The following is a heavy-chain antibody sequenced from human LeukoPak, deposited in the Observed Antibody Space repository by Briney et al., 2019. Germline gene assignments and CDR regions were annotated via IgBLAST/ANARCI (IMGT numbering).Heavy chain of an antibody. J-gene: IGHJ4*02. CDR3: ARGQIDYTSSWYNY. Sequence: GGSLRLSCAASGFTSSSNAMHWVRQAPGKGLEWVAVISYDASNKYYADSVKGRFTISRDNSKNTLYLQMNSLRAEDTAVYYCARGQIDYTSSWYNYWGQGTLVTVSS. CDR1: GFTSSSNA. D-gene: IGHD6-13*01. CDR2: ISYDASNK. V-gene: IGHV3-30-3*01.